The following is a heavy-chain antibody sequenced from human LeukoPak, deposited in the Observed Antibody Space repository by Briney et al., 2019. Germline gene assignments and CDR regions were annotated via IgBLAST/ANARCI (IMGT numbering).Heavy chain of an antibody. CDR1: GFTFSSYW. D-gene: IGHD3-3*01. V-gene: IGHV3-7*01. Sequence: GGSLRLSCAASGFTFSSYWMHWVRQAPGKGLEWVANIKQDGGEKYYVDSVKGRFTISRDNAKNALFLQMNSLRAEDTAVYYCATDRGWRTSGYYLYYFEYWGQGTLVTFSS. J-gene: IGHJ4*02. CDR3: ATDRGWRTSGYYLYYFEY. CDR2: IKQDGGEK.